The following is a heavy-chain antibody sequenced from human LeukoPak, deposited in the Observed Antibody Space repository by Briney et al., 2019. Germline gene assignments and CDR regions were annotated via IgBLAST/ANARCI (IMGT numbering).Heavy chain of an antibody. CDR3: ARSQYDLNYYYMDV. V-gene: IGHV4-59*11. D-gene: IGHD2-21*02. CDR1: SGSINSHY. Sequence: SETLSLTCTVSSGSINSHYWSWIRQPPGKGLEWIGYIYYSGNTHYSPSLKSRVTISVDTSKSQFSLKLTTVTAADTAVYYCARSQYDLNYYYMDVWGKGTTVTVSS. CDR2: IYYSGNT. J-gene: IGHJ6*03.